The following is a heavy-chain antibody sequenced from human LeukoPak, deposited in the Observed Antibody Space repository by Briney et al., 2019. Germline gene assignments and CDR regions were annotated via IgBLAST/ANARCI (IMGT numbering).Heavy chain of an antibody. D-gene: IGHD1-26*01. CDR3: AKSSGSYYQY. J-gene: IGHJ4*02. Sequence: PGRSLRLSCAASGFTFSSYGMHSVRQAPGKGLEWVAVISYDGSNKYYADSVKGRFTISRDNSKNTLYLQMNSLRAEDTAVYYCAKSSGSYYQYWGQGTLVTVSS. CDR1: GFTFSSYG. V-gene: IGHV3-30*18. CDR2: ISYDGSNK.